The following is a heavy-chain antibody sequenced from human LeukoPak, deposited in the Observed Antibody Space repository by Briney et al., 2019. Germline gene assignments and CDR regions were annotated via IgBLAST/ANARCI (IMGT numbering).Heavy chain of an antibody. Sequence: PGASLRLSCAASKFTFSSYAMNWVRQASGKGLEWASGISGSGGSTYYADSVKGRFTISRDNSKNTLYLQMNSLRAEDTAVYYCAKDRYVLWSGYSSNPFDYWGQGTLVTVSS. CDR2: ISGSGGST. D-gene: IGHD3-3*01. V-gene: IGHV3-23*01. CDR3: AKDRYVLWSGYSSNPFDY. CDR1: KFTFSSYA. J-gene: IGHJ4*02.